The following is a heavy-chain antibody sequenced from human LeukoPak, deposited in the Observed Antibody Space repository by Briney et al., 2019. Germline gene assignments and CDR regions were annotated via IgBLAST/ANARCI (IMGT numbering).Heavy chain of an antibody. Sequence: PGGSLRLSCAASGFSLSDYYMTWMRQAPGKGLEWTSYIGDSGSTIFYADSVKGRFTISRDDAKKSVYLQMNSLRAEDTAVYYCAGMMCSTTSCWIDYWGQGTLVTVS. V-gene: IGHV3-11*04. J-gene: IGHJ4*02. CDR3: AGMMCSTTSCWIDY. CDR2: IGDSGSTI. D-gene: IGHD2-2*01. CDR1: GFSLSDYY.